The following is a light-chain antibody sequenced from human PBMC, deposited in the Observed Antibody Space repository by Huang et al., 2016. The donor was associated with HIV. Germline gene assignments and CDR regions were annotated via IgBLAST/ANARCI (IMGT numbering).Light chain of an antibody. CDR2: GAS. Sequence: EIVMTQSPATLSLSPGERATLSCRASQSVNSKLAWYQQKPGQAHRLLIYGASTRATGVPGRFSGSGSGTEFTLTISSLQSEDFAVYYCQQYSKWPPNTFGQGTKLESK. CDR3: QQYSKWPPNT. CDR1: QSVNSK. J-gene: IGKJ2*01. V-gene: IGKV3-15*01.